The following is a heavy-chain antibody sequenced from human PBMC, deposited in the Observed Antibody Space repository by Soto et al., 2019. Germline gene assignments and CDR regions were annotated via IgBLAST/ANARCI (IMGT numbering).Heavy chain of an antibody. CDR3: VKAAYSSGAEY. CDR1: GFSFSNYA. D-gene: IGHD6-19*01. CDR2: LSGSGSST. Sequence: EVQLLESGGGLVQPGGSLRLSCAASGFSFSNYALNWVRQAPGKGLEWISALSGSGSSTYYADPVKGRFTISRDNSKNTLYLQMDSLRAEDTAVYYCVKAAYSSGAEYWGQGTLVTVSS. J-gene: IGHJ4*02. V-gene: IGHV3-23*01.